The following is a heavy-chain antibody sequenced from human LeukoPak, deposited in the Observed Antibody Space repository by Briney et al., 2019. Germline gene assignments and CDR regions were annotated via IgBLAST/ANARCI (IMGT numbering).Heavy chain of an antibody. J-gene: IGHJ4*02. CDR3: SQRSLLYCSSTSCYPYADY. Sequence: SVKVSCKASGGTFSSYAISWVRQAPGQGLEWMGGIIPIFGTANYAQKFQGRVTITTDESTSTAYMELSSLRSEDTAVYYCSQRSLLYCSSTSCYPYADYWGQGTLVTVSS. D-gene: IGHD2-2*01. V-gene: IGHV1-69*05. CDR1: GGTFSSYA. CDR2: IIPIFGTA.